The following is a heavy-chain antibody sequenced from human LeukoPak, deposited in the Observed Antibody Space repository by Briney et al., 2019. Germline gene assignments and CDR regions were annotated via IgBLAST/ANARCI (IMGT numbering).Heavy chain of an antibody. CDR1: GDSITSSY. D-gene: IGHD1-14*01. Sequence: SETLSLTCTVSGDSITSSYWSWIRQPPGKGLEWIGYVYYTGNTDYNPSLRSRVAVSLDTSKSHFTLSLRSVTAADTVVYYCARHPFSNPFDFWGRGILVTVSS. CDR3: ARHPFSNPFDF. V-gene: IGHV4-59*08. CDR2: VYYTGNT. J-gene: IGHJ4*02.